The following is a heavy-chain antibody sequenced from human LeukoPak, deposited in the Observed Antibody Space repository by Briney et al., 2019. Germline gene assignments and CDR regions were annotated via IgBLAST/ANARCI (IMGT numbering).Heavy chain of an antibody. D-gene: IGHD2-15*01. CDR1: GGTFSTYA. CDR3: ARDDRYCSGGNCYSEWFDP. V-gene: IGHV1-69*04. CDR2: IIPILGIA. Sequence: SVKVSCKASGGTFSTYAINWVRQAPGQGLEWMGRIIPILGIAKYAQKFRGRVTITADTSTSTAYMELSSLRSEDTAVYYSARDDRYCSGGNCYSEWFDPWGQGTLVTVSS. J-gene: IGHJ5*02.